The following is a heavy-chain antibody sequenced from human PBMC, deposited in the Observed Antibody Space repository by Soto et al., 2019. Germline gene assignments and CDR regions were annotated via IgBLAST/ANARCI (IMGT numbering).Heavy chain of an antibody. V-gene: IGHV3-33*01. CDR1: GFTFSSYG. CDR3: ARTGSGSYYRGGVFYYMDV. Sequence: GGSLRLSCAASGFTFSSYGMHWVRQAPGKGLEWVAVIWYDGSNKYYADSVKGRFTISRDNSKNTLYLQMNSLRAEDTAVYYCARTGSGSYYRGGVFYYMDVWGKGTTVTVSS. D-gene: IGHD3-10*01. CDR2: IWYDGSNK. J-gene: IGHJ6*03.